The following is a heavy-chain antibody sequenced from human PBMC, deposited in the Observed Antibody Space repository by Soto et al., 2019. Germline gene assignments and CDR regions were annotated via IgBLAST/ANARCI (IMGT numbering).Heavy chain of an antibody. CDR3: ARLSTFGGWYLLRGNYFDY. Sequence: PSETLSLTCTVSGGSISSYYWSWIRQPPGKGLEWIGYIYYSGSTNYNPSLKSRVTISVDTSKNQFSLKLSSVTAADTAVYYCARLSTFGGWYLLRGNYFDYWGQGTLVTVSS. J-gene: IGHJ4*02. D-gene: IGHD6-19*01. CDR1: GGSISSYY. CDR2: IYYSGST. V-gene: IGHV4-59*08.